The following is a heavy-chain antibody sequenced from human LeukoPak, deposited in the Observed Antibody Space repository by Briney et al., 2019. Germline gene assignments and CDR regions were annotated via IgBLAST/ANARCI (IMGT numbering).Heavy chain of an antibody. D-gene: IGHD2-2*01. CDR2: VKSVTEGGAI. CDR3: ARDPGYCSSTSCYGEGYYFDY. Sequence: GGSLRLSCVASVFTFSHAWLNSVRQAPGRGREWVGRVKSVTEGGAIDYAAPVKGRFTLSRDDSKNTVYLQMNSLRAEDTAVYYCARDPGYCSSTSCYGEGYYFDYWGQGTLVTVSS. V-gene: IGHV3-15*07. CDR1: VFTFSHAW. J-gene: IGHJ4*02.